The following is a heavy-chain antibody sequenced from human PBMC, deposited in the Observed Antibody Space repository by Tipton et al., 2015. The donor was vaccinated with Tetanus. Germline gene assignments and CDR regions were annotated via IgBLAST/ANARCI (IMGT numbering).Heavy chain of an antibody. CDR3: ASGSSLDY. D-gene: IGHD6-6*01. J-gene: IGHJ4*02. V-gene: IGHV3-48*03. Sequence: GSLRLSCAASGFTFGSYAMNWVRQAPGKGLEWISYIGSSSQTIYYADSVKGRFTISRDNAKNSLYLQMNSLRVEDTAVYFCASGSSLDYWGQGSLVTVSS. CDR1: GFTFGSYA. CDR2: IGSSSQTI.